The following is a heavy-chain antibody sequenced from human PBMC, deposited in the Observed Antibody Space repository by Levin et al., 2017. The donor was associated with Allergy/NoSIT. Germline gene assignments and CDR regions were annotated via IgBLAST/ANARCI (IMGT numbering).Heavy chain of an antibody. D-gene: IGHD3-16*01. CDR1: GGSISSSLYD. CDR3: TRQERDHGLPRYFHY. Sequence: SETLSLTCTVSGGSISSSLYDWGWIRQPPGKGLEWIGAISYSGTSYYNPSLNSRVTISIDTSKNLFSLKLNSVTAPDTAFYYCTRQERDHGLPRYFHYWGQGTLVTVSS. V-gene: IGHV4-39*01. J-gene: IGHJ4*02. CDR2: ISYSGTS.